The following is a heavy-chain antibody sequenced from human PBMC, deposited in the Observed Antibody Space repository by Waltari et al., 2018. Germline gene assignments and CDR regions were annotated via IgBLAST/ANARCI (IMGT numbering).Heavy chain of an antibody. CDR1: GFTFSSDA. D-gene: IGHD5-18*01. Sequence: QVQLVESGGGVVQPGRSLRLSCAASGFTFSSDAMHWVRQAPGKGLEWVAVISYDGSNKYYVDSVKGRFTISRDNSKNTLYLQMNSLRAEDTAVYYCAREDTAIPLFDYWGQGTLVTVSS. CDR3: AREDTAIPLFDY. V-gene: IGHV3-30*04. J-gene: IGHJ4*02. CDR2: ISYDGSNK.